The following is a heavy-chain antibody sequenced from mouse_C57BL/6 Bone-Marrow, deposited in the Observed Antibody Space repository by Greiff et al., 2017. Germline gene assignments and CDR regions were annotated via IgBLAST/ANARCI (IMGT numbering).Heavy chain of an antibody. J-gene: IGHJ4*01. D-gene: IGHD2-5*01. CDR2: ISDGGSYT. V-gene: IGHV5-4*01. CDR3: ARDRGTYYSNYDAMDY. Sequence: EVKLMESGGGLVKPGGSLKLSCAASGFTFSSYAMSWVRQTPEKRLEWVATISDGGSYTYYPDNVKGRFTISRDNAKNNLYLQMSHLKSEDTAMYYCARDRGTYYSNYDAMDYWGQGTSVTVSS. CDR1: GFTFSSYA.